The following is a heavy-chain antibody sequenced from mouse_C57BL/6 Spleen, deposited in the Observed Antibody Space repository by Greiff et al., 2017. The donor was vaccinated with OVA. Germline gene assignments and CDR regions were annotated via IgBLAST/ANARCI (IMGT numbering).Heavy chain of an antibody. CDR2: ISSGSSTI. D-gene: IGHD2-4*01. CDR3: ARNDYDANYYAMDY. Sequence: EVQVVESGGGLVKPGGSLKLSCAASGFTFSDYGMHWVRQAPEKGLAWVAYISSGSSTIYYADTVKGRFTISRDNAKITLFQQMTSLRSEDTAMYYCARNDYDANYYAMDYWGQGTSVTVSS. J-gene: IGHJ4*01. V-gene: IGHV5-17*01. CDR1: GFTFSDYG.